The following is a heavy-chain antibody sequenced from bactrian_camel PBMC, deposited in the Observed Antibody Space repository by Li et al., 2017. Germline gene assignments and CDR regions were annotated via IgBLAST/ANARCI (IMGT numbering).Heavy chain of an antibody. Sequence: VQLVESGGGLVQPGGSLTLSCIGSVFRFSNYGMAWVRQAPGKGLEWVSLISSSGGSTAYADAVLDRFTISRDNAKNTVYLQMHSLKPEDTGVYYCVSDEALGWSMYRFWGQGTQVTVS. CDR3: VSDEALGWSMYRF. J-gene: IGHJ4*01. CDR1: VFRFSNYG. CDR2: ISSSGGST. D-gene: IGHD1*01. V-gene: IGHV3S35*01.